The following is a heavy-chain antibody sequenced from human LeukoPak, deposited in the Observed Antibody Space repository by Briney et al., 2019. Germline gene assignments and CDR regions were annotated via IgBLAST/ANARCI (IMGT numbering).Heavy chain of an antibody. Sequence: GGSLRLSCAASGFTFRDYYMNWIRQAPGQGLEWVSYISRGGSTIYYADSVKGRFTISRDNSKNSLYLQMNSLRAEDTAVYYCAGTVYSSTPPFDYWGQGTLVTVSS. J-gene: IGHJ4*02. CDR3: AGTVYSSTPPFDY. D-gene: IGHD6-13*01. V-gene: IGHV3-11*01. CDR1: GFTFRDYY. CDR2: ISRGGSTI.